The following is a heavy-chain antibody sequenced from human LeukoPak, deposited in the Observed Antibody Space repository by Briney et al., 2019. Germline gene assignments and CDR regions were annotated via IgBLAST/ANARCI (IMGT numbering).Heavy chain of an antibody. CDR1: GFTVSSDY. CDR3: ARDLEMATTGGDY. D-gene: IGHD5-24*01. Sequence: PGGSLRLSCAASGFTVSSDYMNWVRQAPGKGLEWVSVIYTDGSTYYADSVKGRFTISRDNSKNMLYLQMNNLRGEDTAVYYCARDLEMATTGGDYWGQGTLVTVSS. V-gene: IGHV3-66*01. CDR2: IYTDGST. J-gene: IGHJ4*02.